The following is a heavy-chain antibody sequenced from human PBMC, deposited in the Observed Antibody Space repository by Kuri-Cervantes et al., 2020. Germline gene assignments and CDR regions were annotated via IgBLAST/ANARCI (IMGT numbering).Heavy chain of an antibody. CDR3: ARAAIVGATKGYFDY. Sequence: GESLKISCAASGFTFSSYGMHWVRQAPGKGLEWVAVISYDGSNKYYADSVKGRFTISRDNSKNTLYLQMNSLRAEDTAVYYCARAAIVGATKGYFDYWGQGTLVTVSS. J-gene: IGHJ4*02. CDR1: GFTFSSYG. D-gene: IGHD1-26*01. V-gene: IGHV3-30*03. CDR2: ISYDGSNK.